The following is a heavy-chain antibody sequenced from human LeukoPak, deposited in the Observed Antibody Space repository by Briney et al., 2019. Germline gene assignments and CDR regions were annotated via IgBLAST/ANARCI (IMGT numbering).Heavy chain of an antibody. Sequence: GASVKVSCKASGYTFTGYDMHWVRQAPGQGLEWMGWINPNSGGSNYAQKFQGRVTMTRDASITTTYMELSRLRSDDTAVYYCAGVRGVPLDAFDIWGQGTMVTVSS. D-gene: IGHD3-10*01. CDR3: AGVRGVPLDAFDI. J-gene: IGHJ3*02. V-gene: IGHV1-2*02. CDR1: GYTFTGYD. CDR2: INPNSGGS.